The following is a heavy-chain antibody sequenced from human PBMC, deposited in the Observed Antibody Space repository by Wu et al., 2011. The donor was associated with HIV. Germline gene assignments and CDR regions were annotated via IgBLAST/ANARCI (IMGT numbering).Heavy chain of an antibody. CDR3: ATISRHGASDFLFYYMDS. CDR2: VDPEAGQA. V-gene: IGHV1-69-2*01. J-gene: IGHJ6*03. Sequence: EVQLAQSGAEVKKPGATVKITCKVSGYSFTDYYIHWVQQAPGKGLEWMGLVDPEAGQAIYAEKFQGRVTITADTSIDTAYLDLSSLTSEDTAVYFXATISRHGASDFLFYYMDSGAKGPRSPSP. D-gene: IGHD1-26*01. CDR1: GYSFTDYY.